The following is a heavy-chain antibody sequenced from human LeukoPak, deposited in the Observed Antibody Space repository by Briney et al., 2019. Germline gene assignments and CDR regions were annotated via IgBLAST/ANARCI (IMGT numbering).Heavy chain of an antibody. J-gene: IGHJ6*03. CDR2: IYSGVTT. CDR3: ARVYLYYYMDV. Sequence: GGSLRLSCAASVFTVSTTYMSWVRQAPGKGLEWVSLIYSGVTTYYADSVKGRFTISRDNSKNTLYLQMHSLRAEDTAVYYCARVYLYYYMDVWGKGTTVTVSS. CDR1: VFTVSTTY. V-gene: IGHV3-53*01.